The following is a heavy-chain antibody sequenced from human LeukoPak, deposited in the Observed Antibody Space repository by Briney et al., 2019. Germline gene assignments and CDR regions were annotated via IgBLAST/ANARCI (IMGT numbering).Heavy chain of an antibody. V-gene: IGHV3-53*05. CDR2: IYSDGDT. Sequence: GGSLRLSCAASGFTVSGNHMNWVRQAPGKGLEWVSVIYSDGDTYYADSVKGRFTISRDSSRNTLSLQMNSLKPEDTAVYYCARDPRDGYGHFDYWGQGTLVTVSS. CDR1: GFTVSGNH. D-gene: IGHD5-24*01. CDR3: ARDPRDGYGHFDY. J-gene: IGHJ4*02.